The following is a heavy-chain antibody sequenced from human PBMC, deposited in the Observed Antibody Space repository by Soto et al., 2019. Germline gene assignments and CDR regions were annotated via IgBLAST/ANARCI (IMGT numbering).Heavy chain of an antibody. J-gene: IGHJ6*02. CDR2: ISNDGSDR. Sequence: QVQLVESGGDVVQPGRSLRLSCAASGFTFSRYAMHWVRQAPGKGLEWVAAISNDGSDRYYADSVKGRFTISRDNSKNTLDRQMSSLRVEETAVYYCAKQDRALYWGYGLDVWGQGTAVTVSS. CDR1: GFTFSRYA. D-gene: IGHD2-21*01. V-gene: IGHV3-30*18. CDR3: AKQDRALYWGYGLDV.